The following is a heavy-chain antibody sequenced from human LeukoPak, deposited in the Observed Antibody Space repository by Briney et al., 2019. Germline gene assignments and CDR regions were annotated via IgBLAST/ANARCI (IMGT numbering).Heavy chain of an antibody. CDR3: AKDSTLGGYDTYIDY. J-gene: IGHJ4*02. D-gene: IGHD5-12*01. CDR2: IRYDDSKI. CDR1: GFTVSSNY. V-gene: IGHV3-30*02. Sequence: GGSLRLSCAASGFTVSSNYMSWVRQAPGKGLEGVAFIRYDDSKIYYADSVKGRFTISRDNSKNTLYLQMNSLRADDAAVYYCAKDSTLGGYDTYIDYWGQGTLVTVSS.